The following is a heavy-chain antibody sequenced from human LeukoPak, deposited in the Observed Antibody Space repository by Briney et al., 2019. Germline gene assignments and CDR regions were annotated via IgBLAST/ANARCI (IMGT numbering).Heavy chain of an antibody. CDR1: GFTFDDYT. Sequence: GGSLRLSCAASGFTFDDYTMHWVRQAPGKGLEWGCLISWDGGSTYYADSVKGRFTISRDNSKNSLYLQMNSLRTEDTALYYCAKAYYYDSSGYYFDYWGQGTLVTVSS. D-gene: IGHD3-22*01. J-gene: IGHJ4*02. V-gene: IGHV3-43*01. CDR3: AKAYYYDSSGYYFDY. CDR2: ISWDGGST.